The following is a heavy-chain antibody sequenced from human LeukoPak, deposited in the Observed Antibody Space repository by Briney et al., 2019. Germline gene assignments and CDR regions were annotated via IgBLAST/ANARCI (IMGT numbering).Heavy chain of an antibody. CDR1: GYTFTSYG. CDR2: ISAYNDNT. D-gene: IGHD2-2*01. V-gene: IGHV1-18*01. CDR3: ARVGCSSTSCHYYNWFDP. Sequence: ASVKVSCKASGYTFTSYGISWVRQAPGQGLEWMGWISAYNDNTNYAQKLQGRVTMTTDTSTTTASMELRSLRSDDTAVYYCARVGCSSTSCHYYNWFDPWGQGTLVTVSS. J-gene: IGHJ5*02.